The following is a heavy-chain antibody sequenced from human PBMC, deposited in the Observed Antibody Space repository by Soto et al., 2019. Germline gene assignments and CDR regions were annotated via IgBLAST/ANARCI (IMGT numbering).Heavy chain of an antibody. CDR2: IYYSGST. D-gene: IGHD6-13*01. CDR3: ARDQGQQLVDYYGMDV. Sequence: SETLSLTCTVSGGSISSGDYYWSWIRQPPRKGLEWIGYIYYSGSTYYNPSLKSRVTISVDTSKNQFSLKLSSVTAADTAVYYCARDQGQQLVDYYGMDVWGQGTTVTVSS. CDR1: GGSISSGDYY. J-gene: IGHJ6*02. V-gene: IGHV4-30-4*01.